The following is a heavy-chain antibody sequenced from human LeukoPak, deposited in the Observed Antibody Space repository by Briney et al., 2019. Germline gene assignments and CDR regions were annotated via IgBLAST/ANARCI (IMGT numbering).Heavy chain of an antibody. J-gene: IGHJ4*02. Sequence: GGSLRLSCAVSGFTFSSYRMNWVRQAPGKGLEWVASISTSSNFIYYADSVKGRFTISRDTSRSTLYLQMNSLRAEDAAVYYCAKAPVTSCRGAFCYPFDYWGQGTLVTVSS. D-gene: IGHD2-15*01. CDR2: ISTSSNFI. CDR1: GFTFSSYR. V-gene: IGHV3-21*04. CDR3: AKAPVTSCRGAFCYPFDY.